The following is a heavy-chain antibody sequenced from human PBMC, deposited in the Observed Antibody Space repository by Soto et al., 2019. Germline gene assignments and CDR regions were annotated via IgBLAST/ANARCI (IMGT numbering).Heavy chain of an antibody. CDR1: GGSISSSNW. D-gene: IGHD1-26*01. J-gene: IGHJ6*02. CDR3: ARGGSYYNYYYGMDV. CDR2: IYHSGST. V-gene: IGHV4-4*02. Sequence: PSETLSLTCAVSGGSISSSNWWSWVRQPPGKGLEWTGEIYHSGSTNYNPSLKSRVTISVDKSKNQFSLKLSSVTAADTAVYYCARGGSYYNYYYGMDVWGQGTTVTVSS.